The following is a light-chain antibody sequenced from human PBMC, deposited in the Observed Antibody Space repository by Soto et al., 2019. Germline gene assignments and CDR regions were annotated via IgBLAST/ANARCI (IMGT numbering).Light chain of an antibody. J-gene: IGKJ1*01. CDR2: GAS. Sequence: EVVMTQSPATLSVSPGERATLSCTASHSVRTNVAWYQHKPCQPPRLLISGASTRATGIAGRFSGSGSGTEFTLTISSLQSEDVAIYYCHQYNNWPPETFGQGTRVEIK. CDR3: HQYNNWPPET. V-gene: IGKV3-15*01. CDR1: HSVRTN.